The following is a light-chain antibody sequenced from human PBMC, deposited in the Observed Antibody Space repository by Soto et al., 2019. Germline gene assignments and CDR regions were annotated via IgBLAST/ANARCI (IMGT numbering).Light chain of an antibody. CDR3: SSFTTSTPYV. J-gene: IGLJ1*01. V-gene: IGLV2-14*03. Sequence: QSALTQPASVSGSPGQSITISCTGTSSDVGDYDYVSWYQQHPGEVPKLMIFDVSDRPSGVSNRFSGSKSGNTASLTISGLQAEDEADYYCSSFTTSTPYVFGTGTKVTVL. CDR1: SSDVGDYDY. CDR2: DVS.